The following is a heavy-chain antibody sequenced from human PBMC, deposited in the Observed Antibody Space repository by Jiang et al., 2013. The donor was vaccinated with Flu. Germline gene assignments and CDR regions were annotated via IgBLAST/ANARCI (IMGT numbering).Heavy chain of an antibody. CDR2: INHSGST. V-gene: IGHV4-34*01. CDR3: ARISMVRGVRHYYYGMDV. CDR1: GGSFSGYY. D-gene: IGHD3-10*01. Sequence: LLKPSETLSLTCAVYGGSFSGYYWSWIRQPPGKGLEWIGEINHSGSTNYNPSLKSRVTISVDTSKNQFSLKLSSVTAADTAVYYRARISMVRGVRHYYYGMDVWGQGTTVTVSS. J-gene: IGHJ6*02.